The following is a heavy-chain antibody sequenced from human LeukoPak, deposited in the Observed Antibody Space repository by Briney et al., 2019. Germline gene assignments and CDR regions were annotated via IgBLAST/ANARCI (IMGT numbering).Heavy chain of an antibody. CDR3: VKDQYYYGSGSSPMDV. Sequence: PGGSLRLSCSASGFTFSSYAMHWVRQAPGKGLEYVSAISSNGGSTYYADSVKGRFTISRDNSKNTLYLQMSSLRAEDTAVYYCVKDQYYYGSGSSPMDVWGQGTTVTVSS. CDR1: GFTFSSYA. CDR2: ISSNGGST. J-gene: IGHJ6*02. V-gene: IGHV3-64D*06. D-gene: IGHD3-10*01.